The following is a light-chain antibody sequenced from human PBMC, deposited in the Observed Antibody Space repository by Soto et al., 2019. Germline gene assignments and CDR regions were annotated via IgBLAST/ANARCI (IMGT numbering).Light chain of an antibody. CDR3: ATWDRILRVVV. J-gene: IGLJ2*01. Sequence: QSVLTQPPSVSAAPGQKVTISCSGSSSNIGNNYVSWYQQLPGTAPKLLIYDDNKRPSGIPDRFSGSKSGTSATLGITGLQTGDEADYYCATWDRILRVVVFGGGTKLTVL. CDR2: DDN. CDR1: SSNIGNNY. V-gene: IGLV1-51*01.